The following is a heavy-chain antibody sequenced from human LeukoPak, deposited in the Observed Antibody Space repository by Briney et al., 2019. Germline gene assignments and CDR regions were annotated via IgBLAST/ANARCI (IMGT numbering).Heavy chain of an antibody. CDR1: GFTFSSYW. D-gene: IGHD2-15*01. J-gene: IGHJ3*02. V-gene: IGHV3-7*03. CDR2: IKQDGSEK. CDR3: ARLSSGGSFNGAFDI. Sequence: GGSLRLSCAASGFTFSSYWMSWVRQAPGKGLEWVANIKQDGSEKYYVDSVKGRFTISRDNSKNTLYLQMNSLRAEDTAMYYCARLSSGGSFNGAFDIWGQGTMVTVSS.